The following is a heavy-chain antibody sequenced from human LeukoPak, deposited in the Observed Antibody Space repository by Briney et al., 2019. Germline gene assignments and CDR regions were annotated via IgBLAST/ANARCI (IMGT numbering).Heavy chain of an antibody. CDR2: ISSSSSYI. Sequence: PGGSLRLSCAASGFTFSSYSMNWVRQAPGKGLEWVSSISSSSSYIYYADSVKGRFTISRDNAKNSLYLQMNSLRAEDTAVYYCARAGREWELRPDYWGQGTLVTVSS. V-gene: IGHV3-21*01. CDR3: ARAGREWELRPDY. CDR1: GFTFSSYS. D-gene: IGHD1-26*01. J-gene: IGHJ4*02.